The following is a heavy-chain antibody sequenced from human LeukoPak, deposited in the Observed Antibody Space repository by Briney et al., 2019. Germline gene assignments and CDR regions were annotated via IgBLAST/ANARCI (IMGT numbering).Heavy chain of an antibody. CDR3: AKEYYYDSSGSQRPYYFDY. V-gene: IGHV3-30*18. D-gene: IGHD3-22*01. Sequence: GRSLRLSCAASGFTFSSYGMHWVRQAPGKGLEWVAVISYDGSNKYYADSVKGRFTISRDNSKNTLYLQMNSLRAEDTAVYYCAKEYYYDSSGSQRPYYFDYWGQGTLVTISS. CDR1: GFTFSSYG. CDR2: ISYDGSNK. J-gene: IGHJ4*02.